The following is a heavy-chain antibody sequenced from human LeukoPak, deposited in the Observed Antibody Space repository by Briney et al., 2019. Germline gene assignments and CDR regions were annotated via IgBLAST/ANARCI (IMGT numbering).Heavy chain of an antibody. CDR1: GYTFTSYY. CDR3: ARGISYDYVWGSYGVDY. D-gene: IGHD3-16*01. J-gene: IGHJ4*02. CDR2: INPSGGST. V-gene: IGHV1-46*01. Sequence: ASVKVSCKASGYTFTSYYMHWVRQAPGQGLEWMGIINPSGGSTSYAKKFQGRVTMIRDMSASTVYMELSSLRSEDTAVYYCARGISYDYVWGSYGVDYWGQGTLVTVSS.